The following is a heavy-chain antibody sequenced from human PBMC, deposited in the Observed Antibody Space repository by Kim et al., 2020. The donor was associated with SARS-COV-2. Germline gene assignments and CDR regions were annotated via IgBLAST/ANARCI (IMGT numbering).Heavy chain of an antibody. J-gene: IGHJ6*02. V-gene: IGHV3-9*01. CDR3: AKDIKISRWFGDFGYYGMDV. CDR2: ISWNSGSI. D-gene: IGHD3-10*01. Sequence: GGSLRLSCAASGFTFDDYAMHWVRQAPGKGLEWVSGISWNSGSIGYADSVKGRFTISRDNAKNSLYLQMNSLRAEDTALYYCAKDIKISRWFGDFGYYGMDVWGQGTTVTVSS. CDR1: GFTFDDYA.